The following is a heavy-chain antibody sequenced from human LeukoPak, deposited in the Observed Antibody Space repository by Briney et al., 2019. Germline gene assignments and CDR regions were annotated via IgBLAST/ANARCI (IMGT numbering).Heavy chain of an antibody. CDR1: GFTSSWYA. Sequence: GGSLRLSCAASGFTSSWYAMSWVRQAPGKGPEWVSTIINNGGSTYYADSVKGRFTISRDNSKSTLYLQMNSLRAEDTAVYHCAKGSHDSSGYGWGQGILVTVSS. CDR2: IINNGGST. V-gene: IGHV3-23*01. CDR3: AKGSHDSSGYG. D-gene: IGHD3-22*01. J-gene: IGHJ1*01.